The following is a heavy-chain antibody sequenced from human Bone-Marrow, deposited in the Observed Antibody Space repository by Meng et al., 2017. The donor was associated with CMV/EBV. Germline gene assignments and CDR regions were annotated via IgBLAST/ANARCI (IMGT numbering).Heavy chain of an antibody. V-gene: IGHV4-34*01. D-gene: IGHD3-3*01. J-gene: IGHJ4*02. CDR1: GGSFSGYY. Sequence: GSLRLSCAVYGGSFSGYYWRWIRQPPGKGLEWIGEINHSGSTNYNPSLKSRVTISVDTSKNQFSLKLSAVTAADTAVYYCARGGFWSGYYPPSYWGQGTLVTVSS. CDR2: INHSGST. CDR3: ARGGFWSGYYPPSY.